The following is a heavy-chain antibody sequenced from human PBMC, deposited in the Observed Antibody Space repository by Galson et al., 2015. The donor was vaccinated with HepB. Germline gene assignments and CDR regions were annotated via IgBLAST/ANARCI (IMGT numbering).Heavy chain of an antibody. CDR2: FDPEDGET. Sequence: SVKVSCKVSGYTLTELSLHWVRQAPGEGLEWMGGFDPEDGETIYAQKFQGRVTMTEDTSTDTAYMELSSLRSEDTAVYYCATRGSYHLDEWELQVPFDYWGQGTLVTVSS. J-gene: IGHJ4*02. CDR3: ATRGSYHLDEWELQVPFDY. D-gene: IGHD1-26*01. V-gene: IGHV1-24*01. CDR1: GYTLTELS.